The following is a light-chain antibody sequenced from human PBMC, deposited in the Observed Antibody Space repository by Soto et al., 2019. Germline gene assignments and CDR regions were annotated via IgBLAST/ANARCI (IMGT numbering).Light chain of an antibody. V-gene: IGKV1-12*01. Sequence: EIQMTQSPSSVSASPGDRATLTCRASQGISSWVAWYQQKPGKAPRLLTYAASSMHSGVPDRFSGSGSGTGFTLTISRLQPEDFATYYCQQYNSSPITFGQGTRVDIK. CDR3: QQYNSSPIT. CDR1: QGISSW. J-gene: IGKJ5*01. CDR2: AAS.